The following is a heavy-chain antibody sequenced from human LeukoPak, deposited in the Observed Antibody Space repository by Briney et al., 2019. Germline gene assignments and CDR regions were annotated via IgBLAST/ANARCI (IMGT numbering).Heavy chain of an antibody. CDR3: AREISGAPPDY. Sequence: PSETLSLTCTVSGGSISSSSYYWGWIRQPPGKGLEWIGSIYYSGSTYYNPSLKSRVTISVDRSKNQFSLKLSSVTAADTAVYYCAREISGAPPDYWGQGTLVTVSS. CDR1: GGSISSSSYY. CDR2: IYYSGST. D-gene: IGHD1-26*01. J-gene: IGHJ4*02. V-gene: IGHV4-39*07.